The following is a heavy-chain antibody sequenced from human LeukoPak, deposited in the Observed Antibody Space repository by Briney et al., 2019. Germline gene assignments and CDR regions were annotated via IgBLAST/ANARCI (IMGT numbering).Heavy chain of an antibody. CDR1: GFTFSSYS. CDR3: ARDSLSGDYGDSYWYFDL. V-gene: IGHV3-21*01. D-gene: IGHD4-17*01. J-gene: IGHJ2*01. Sequence: GGSLRLSCAASGFTFSSYSMNWVRQAPGKGLEWVSSISSSSSYIYYADSVKGRFTISRDNAKNSLYLQMNSLRAEDTAVYYCARDSLSGDYGDSYWYFDLWGRGTLVTVSS. CDR2: ISSSSSYI.